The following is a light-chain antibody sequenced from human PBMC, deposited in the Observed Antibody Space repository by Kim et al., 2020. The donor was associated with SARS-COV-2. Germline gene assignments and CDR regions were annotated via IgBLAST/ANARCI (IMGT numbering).Light chain of an antibody. V-gene: IGLV2-14*03. CDR1: SSNVGGYNC. J-gene: IGLJ1*01. CDR2: DVT. CDR3: SSFTSSDTLV. Sequence: QSALTQPASVSGSPGQSITISCTGTSSNVGGYNCVSWYQQHPGKAPKLMIYDVTNRPSGVSNRFSGSKSGNTASLTISGLQAEDEADYYCSSFTSSDTLVFGSGTKVTVL.